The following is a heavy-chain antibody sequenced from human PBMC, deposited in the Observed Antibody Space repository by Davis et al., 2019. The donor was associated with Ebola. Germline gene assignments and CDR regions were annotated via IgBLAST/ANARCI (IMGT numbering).Heavy chain of an antibody. D-gene: IGHD2-2*02. CDR1: GFTFSSYG. CDR3: ARDLEPAAIGTLYGMDV. V-gene: IGHV3-33*01. Sequence: GESLKISCAASGFTFSSYGMHWVRQAPGKGLEWVAVIWYDGSNKYYADSVKGRFTISRDNSKNTLYLQMNSLRAEDTAVYYCARDLEPAAIGTLYGMDVWGQGTTVTVSS. CDR2: IWYDGSNK. J-gene: IGHJ6*02.